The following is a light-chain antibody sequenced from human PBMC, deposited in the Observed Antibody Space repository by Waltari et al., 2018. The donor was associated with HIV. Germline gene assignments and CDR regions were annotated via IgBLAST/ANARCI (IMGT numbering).Light chain of an antibody. Sequence: DIVMTQSPNSLAVSLGERATINCRSSRSLLYRSNNQNYLAWYQQKPGQSPKVLIYWASTRASGVPDRFSGSGSGTNFSLTISSLQSDDVALYYCQQYYTIGPTFGGGTKVE. CDR2: WAS. V-gene: IGKV4-1*01. CDR1: RSLLYRSNNQNY. J-gene: IGKJ4*01. CDR3: QQYYTIGPT.